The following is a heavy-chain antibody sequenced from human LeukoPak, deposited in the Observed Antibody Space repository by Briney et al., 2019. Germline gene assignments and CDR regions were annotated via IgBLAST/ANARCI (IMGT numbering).Heavy chain of an antibody. V-gene: IGHV4-39*01. CDR1: GASISSSSYC. Sequence: SESLSLTCTASGASISSSSYCWVWDRPPPGKGLEWIGSVNYSGTKYYSASFKSRVAISMDTSKNQFSLRLTSVTATDTAVDYCARLISTVDGNWIDPWGQGTLVTVSS. D-gene: IGHD1-26*01. CDR3: ARLISTVDGNWIDP. J-gene: IGHJ5*02. CDR2: VNYSGTK.